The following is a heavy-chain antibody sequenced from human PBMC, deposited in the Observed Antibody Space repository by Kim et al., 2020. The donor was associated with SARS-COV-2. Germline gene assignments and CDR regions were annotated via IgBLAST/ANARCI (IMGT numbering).Heavy chain of an antibody. CDR3: ARSSSSWTDY. CDR1: GGSISSYY. J-gene: IGHJ4*02. Sequence: SETLSLTCTVSGGSISSYYWSWIRQPPGKGLEWIGYIYYSGSTNYNPSLKSRVTISVDTSKNQFSLKLSSVTAADTAVYYCARSSSSWTDYWGQGTLVTVSS. V-gene: IGHV4-59*13. D-gene: IGHD6-13*01. CDR2: IYYSGST.